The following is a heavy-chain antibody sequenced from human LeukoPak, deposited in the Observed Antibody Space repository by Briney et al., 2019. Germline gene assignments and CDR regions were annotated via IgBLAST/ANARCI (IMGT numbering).Heavy chain of an antibody. V-gene: IGHV4-59*11. CDR2: IYYRGST. CDR3: ARYYGGLDY. CDR1: GVSISSHY. J-gene: IGHJ4*02. Sequence: SETLSLTCTVSGVSISSHYWSWIRPPPGKGLEWIGYIYYRGSTNYNPSLKNRVTLSVDTSKNQFSLKLSSVTAADTAVYYCARYYGGLDYWGQGTLVTVSS. D-gene: IGHD4-23*01.